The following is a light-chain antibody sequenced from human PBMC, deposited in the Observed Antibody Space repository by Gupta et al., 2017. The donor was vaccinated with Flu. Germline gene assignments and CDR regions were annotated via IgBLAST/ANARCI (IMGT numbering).Light chain of an antibody. CDR1: QSVSSSY. J-gene: IGKJ1*01. CDR2: GAS. Sequence: EIVLTQSPGTLSLSRGESATLSCRASQSVSSSYLAWYQQKPGQAPRLLIYGASSRATGIPDRFSGSGSGTDFTLTISRLEPEDFAVYYCQQYGSSRGTFGQGTKVEIK. V-gene: IGKV3-20*01. CDR3: QQYGSSRGT.